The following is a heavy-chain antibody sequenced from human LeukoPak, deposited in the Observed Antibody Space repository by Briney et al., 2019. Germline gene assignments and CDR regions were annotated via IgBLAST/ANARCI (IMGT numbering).Heavy chain of an antibody. CDR2: IWYDGSNK. Sequence: QPGRSLRLSCAASGFTFSSYGIHWVRQAPGKGLEWVAVIWYDGSNKYYADSVKGRFTISRDNSKNTVYLQMNSLRAEDTAVYYCARKPDSGSYLAYWGQGTPVTVSS. J-gene: IGHJ4*02. CDR1: GFTFSSYG. CDR3: ARKPDSGSYLAY. D-gene: IGHD1-26*01. V-gene: IGHV3-33*01.